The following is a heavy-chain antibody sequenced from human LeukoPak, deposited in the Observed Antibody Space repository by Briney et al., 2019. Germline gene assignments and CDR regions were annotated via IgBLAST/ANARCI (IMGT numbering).Heavy chain of an antibody. CDR2: ISYDGSNK. CDR1: GFTFSSYG. Sequence: GGSLRLSCAASGFTFSSYGMHWVRQAPGKGLEWVAVISYDGSNKYYADSVKGRFTISRDNSKNTLYLQMNSLRAEDTAVYYCAKDRWLGKGYYFDYWGQGTLVTVSS. J-gene: IGHJ4*02. D-gene: IGHD6-19*01. V-gene: IGHV3-30*18. CDR3: AKDRWLGKGYYFDY.